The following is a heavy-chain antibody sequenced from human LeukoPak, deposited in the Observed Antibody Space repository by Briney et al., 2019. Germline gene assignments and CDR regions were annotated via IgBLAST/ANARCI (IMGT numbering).Heavy chain of an antibody. D-gene: IGHD6-19*01. CDR2: IYYSGST. CDR1: GGSISSGDYY. Sequence: SETLSLTCTVSGGSISSGDYYWSWIRQPPGKGLEWIGYIYYSGSTYYNPSLKSRVTISVDTSKNQFSLKLSSVTAADTAVYYCARGGGSGHYDNWGEGTLVTVSS. J-gene: IGHJ4*02. CDR3: ARGGGSGHYDN. V-gene: IGHV4-30-4*08.